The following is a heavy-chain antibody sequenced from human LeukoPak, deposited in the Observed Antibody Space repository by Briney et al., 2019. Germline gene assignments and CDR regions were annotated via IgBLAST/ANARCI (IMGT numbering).Heavy chain of an antibody. CDR1: GGSISSHY. J-gene: IGHJ4*02. V-gene: IGHV4-59*11. CDR2: IYYSGST. Sequence: SETLSLTCTVSGGSISSHYWSWIRQPPGKGLEWIGYIYYSGSTNYNPSLKSRVTISVDTSKNQFSLKLSSVTAADTAVYYCARDFLPDYWGQGTLVTVSS. CDR3: ARDFLPDY.